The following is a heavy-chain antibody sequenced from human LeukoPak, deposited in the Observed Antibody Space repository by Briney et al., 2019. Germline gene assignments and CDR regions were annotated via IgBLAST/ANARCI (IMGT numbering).Heavy chain of an antibody. J-gene: IGHJ1*01. CDR1: GFTFSSYG. V-gene: IGHV3-23*01. Sequence: GGSLRLSCAASGFTFSSYGMNWVRQAPGKGLEWVSGISGSGDSTYYADSVKGRFTISRDNSENTLFLQMSSLRADAPAVFYCARNRPAGYAYGFELQHWGQGTLVTVSS. CDR3: ARNRPAGYAYGFELQH. D-gene: IGHD3-10*01. CDR2: ISGSGDST.